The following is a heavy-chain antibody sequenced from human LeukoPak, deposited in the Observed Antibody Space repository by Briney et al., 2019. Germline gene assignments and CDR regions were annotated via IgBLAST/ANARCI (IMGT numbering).Heavy chain of an antibody. CDR1: GYTFTSYG. Sequence: ASVKVSCKASGYTFTSYGISWVRQAPGQGLEWMGWISAYNGNTNYAQKLQGRVTMTTDTSTRTAYMELRSLRSDATAVYYCARYYYGSGSYYVLGGLVNDAFDIWGQGTMVTVSS. D-gene: IGHD3-10*01. J-gene: IGHJ3*02. V-gene: IGHV1-18*01. CDR3: ARYYYGSGSYYVLGGLVNDAFDI. CDR2: ISAYNGNT.